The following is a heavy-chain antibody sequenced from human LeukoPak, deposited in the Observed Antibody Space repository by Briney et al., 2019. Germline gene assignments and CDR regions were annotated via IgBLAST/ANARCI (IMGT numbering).Heavy chain of an antibody. V-gene: IGHV3-21*01. Sequence: GGSLRLSCKVSGFTFSNYAMNWVRQAPGKGLEWVSSITSVSSYKYYADSVKGRFTIPRDNAKNSLFLQMNSLRAEDTAIYYCARDPTADDYWGQGTLVTVSS. CDR3: ARDPTADDY. CDR2: ITSVSSYK. J-gene: IGHJ4*02. D-gene: IGHD2-2*01. CDR1: GFTFSNYA.